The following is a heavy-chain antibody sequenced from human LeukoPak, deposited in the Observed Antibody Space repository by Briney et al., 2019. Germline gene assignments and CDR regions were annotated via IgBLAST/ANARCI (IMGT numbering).Heavy chain of an antibody. D-gene: IGHD3-16*01. CDR3: AKRDTFGGLTVIDSFLVDY. V-gene: IGHV3-23*01. Sequence: GGSLRLSCAASGFSFNNYAMSWVRQAPGKGLEWVSSISDSGDKIYYADSVKGRFTISRDNSKNALFLQMNSLGAEDTAVYYCAKRDTFGGLTVIDSFLVDYWGQGTLVTVSS. J-gene: IGHJ4*02. CDR2: ISDSGDKI. CDR1: GFSFNNYA.